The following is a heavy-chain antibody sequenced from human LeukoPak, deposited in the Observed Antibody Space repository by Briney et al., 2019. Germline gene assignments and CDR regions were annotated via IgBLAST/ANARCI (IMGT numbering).Heavy chain of an antibody. CDR2: IYYSGST. J-gene: IGHJ3*02. D-gene: IGHD6-19*01. Sequence: SETLSLTCTVSGGSISSYYWSWIRQLPGKGLEWIGYIYYSGSTNYNPSLKSRVTISVDTSKNQFSLKLSSVTAADTAVYYCARDNGWYDAFDIWGQGTMVTVSS. V-gene: IGHV4-59*01. CDR1: GGSISSYY. CDR3: ARDNGWYDAFDI.